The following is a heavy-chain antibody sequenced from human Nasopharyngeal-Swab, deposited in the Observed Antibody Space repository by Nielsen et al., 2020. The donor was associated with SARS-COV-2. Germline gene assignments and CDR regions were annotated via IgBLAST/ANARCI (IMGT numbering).Heavy chain of an antibody. CDR1: GYTFTSYG. Sequence: ASVKVSCKASGYTFTSYGISWVRQAPGQGLEWMGWISAYNGNTNYAHKLQGRVTMTTDTSTSTAYMELRSLRSDDTAVYYCARDGKSGDYGDFFDYWGQGTLVTVSS. D-gene: IGHD4-17*01. V-gene: IGHV1-18*01. J-gene: IGHJ4*02. CDR2: ISAYNGNT. CDR3: ARDGKSGDYGDFFDY.